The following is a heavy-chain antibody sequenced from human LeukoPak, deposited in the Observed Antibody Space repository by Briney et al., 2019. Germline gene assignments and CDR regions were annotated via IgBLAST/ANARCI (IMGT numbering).Heavy chain of an antibody. V-gene: IGHV1-46*01. J-gene: IGHJ4*02. CDR2: INPSGGST. CDR3: ARGYSYGRPFDY. D-gene: IGHD5-18*01. Sequence: GLXXMGIINPSGGSTSYAQKFQGRVTMTRDTSTSTVYMELSSLRSEDTAVYYCARGYSYGRPFDYWGQGTLVTVSS.